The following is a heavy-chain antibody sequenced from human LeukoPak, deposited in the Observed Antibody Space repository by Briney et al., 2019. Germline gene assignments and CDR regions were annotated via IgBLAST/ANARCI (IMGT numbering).Heavy chain of an antibody. D-gene: IGHD5-12*01. CDR1: GGSFSGYY. V-gene: IGHV4-34*01. CDR2: INHSGST. J-gene: IGHJ4*02. CDR3: ARGGGCSYGFGIVATPRPRAYYFDY. Sequence: SETLSLTCAVYGGSFSGYYWSWIRQPPGKGLEWIGEINHSGSTNYNPSLKSRVTISVDTSKNQFSLKLSSVTAADTAVYYCARGGGCSYGFGIVATPRPRAYYFDYWGQGTLVTVSS.